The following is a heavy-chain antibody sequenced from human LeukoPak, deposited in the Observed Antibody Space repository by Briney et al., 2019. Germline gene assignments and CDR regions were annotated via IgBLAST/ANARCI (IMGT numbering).Heavy chain of an antibody. CDR3: TRDGGSYYWFDP. D-gene: IGHD3-10*01. V-gene: IGHV1-46*01. Sequence: ASVKVSCKASGYTFSYYYMHWVRQAPGQGLEWMGIINANDGGKTYARKFQGRLTLTRDTSTSSVFLECSSLRSEDTAVYYGTRDGGSYYWFDPWGQGTLVTVSS. CDR2: INANDGGK. J-gene: IGHJ5*02. CDR1: GYTFSYYY.